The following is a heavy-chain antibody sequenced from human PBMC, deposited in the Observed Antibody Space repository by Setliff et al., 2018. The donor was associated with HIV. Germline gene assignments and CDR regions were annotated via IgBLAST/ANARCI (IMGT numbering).Heavy chain of an antibody. D-gene: IGHD3-10*01. CDR1: DDSIGDYY. Sequence: PSETLSLTCTVSDDSIGDYYWNWIRQPAGKGLEWIGRVYASAYSNYNPSLKSRVTMSVDTSQNQFSLKLRSVNAADTAVYYCARDWVTRSNYYGSGSPWYFDFWGRGILVTVSS. J-gene: IGHJ2*01. CDR3: ARDWVTRSNYYGSGSPWYFDF. CDR2: VYASAYS. V-gene: IGHV4-4*07.